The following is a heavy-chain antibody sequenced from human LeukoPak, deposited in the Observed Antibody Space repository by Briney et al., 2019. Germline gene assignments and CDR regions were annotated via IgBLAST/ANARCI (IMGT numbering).Heavy chain of an antibody. CDR3: ARGVPIENTFDY. Sequence: PGGSLRLSCAASGLTFNTYGMSWVRQALGKGLEWVSGISGNGGGTYYADSVKGRFTISRDNSKNTLYLQMNSLRSEDTAVYYCARGVPIENTFDYWGQGTLVTVSS. V-gene: IGHV3-23*01. CDR2: ISGNGGGT. J-gene: IGHJ4*02. CDR1: GLTFNTYG. D-gene: IGHD2/OR15-2a*01.